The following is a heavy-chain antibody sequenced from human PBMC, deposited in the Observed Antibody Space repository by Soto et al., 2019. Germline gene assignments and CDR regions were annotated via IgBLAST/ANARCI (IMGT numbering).Heavy chain of an antibody. CDR3: ARYLGYCISTSCTGGGYFDY. CDR1: GYTFTSYD. CDR2: MNPNSGNT. D-gene: IGHD2-2*01. Sequence: VKVSCKASGYTFTSYDINWVRQATGQGLEWMGWMNPNSGNTGYAQKFQGRVTMTRNTSISTAYMELSSLRSEDTAVYYCARYLGYCISTSCTGGGYFDYWGQGTLVTVSS. V-gene: IGHV1-8*01. J-gene: IGHJ4*02.